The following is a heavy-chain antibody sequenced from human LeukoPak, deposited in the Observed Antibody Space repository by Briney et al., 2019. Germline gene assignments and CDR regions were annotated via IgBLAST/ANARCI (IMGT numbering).Heavy chain of an antibody. D-gene: IGHD6-13*01. CDR3: AKTGYSSSWSRPYYYYYYMDV. V-gene: IGHV3-23*01. Sequence: GSLRLSCAASGFTFSSYAMSWVRQAPGKGLEWVSAISGSGGSTYYADSVKGRFTISRDNSKNTLYLQMNSLRAEDTAVYYCAKTGYSSSWSRPYYYYYYMDVWGKGTTVTVSS. CDR1: GFTFSSYA. CDR2: ISGSGGST. J-gene: IGHJ6*03.